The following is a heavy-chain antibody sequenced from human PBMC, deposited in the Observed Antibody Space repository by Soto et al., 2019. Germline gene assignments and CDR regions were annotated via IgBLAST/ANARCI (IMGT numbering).Heavy chain of an antibody. Sequence: EVQLVESGGGLIQPGGSLRLSCAASGFTVSSNYMSWVRQAPGKGLEWVSVIYSGGSTYYADSVKGRFTISRDNSKNTLYTQMNSLRAEDTAVNYCARHIPMDPLLVYWGQGTLVTVCS. J-gene: IGHJ4*02. CDR2: IYSGGST. D-gene: IGHD3-10*01. CDR1: GFTVSSNY. V-gene: IGHV3-53*01. CDR3: ARHIPMDPLLVY.